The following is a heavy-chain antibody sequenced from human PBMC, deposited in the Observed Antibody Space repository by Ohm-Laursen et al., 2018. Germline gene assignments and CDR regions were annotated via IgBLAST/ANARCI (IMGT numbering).Heavy chain of an antibody. D-gene: IGHD6-13*01. Sequence: SLRLSCAASGFTFSSYAMSWVRQAPGKGLEWVSAISGSGGSTYYADSVKGRFTISRDNSKNTLYLQMNSLRAEDTAVYYCAKDPYSSSWSHLWYFDLWGRGTLVTVSS. CDR3: AKDPYSSSWSHLWYFDL. CDR1: GFTFSSYA. J-gene: IGHJ2*01. CDR2: ISGSGGST. V-gene: IGHV3-23*01.